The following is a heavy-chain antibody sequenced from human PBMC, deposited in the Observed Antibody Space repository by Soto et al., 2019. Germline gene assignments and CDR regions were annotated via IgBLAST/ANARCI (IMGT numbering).Heavy chain of an antibody. CDR1: GYTFTSYG. D-gene: IGHD6-13*01. V-gene: IGHV1-18*01. J-gene: IGHJ6*02. Sequence: ASVKVSCKGSGYTFTSYGISRVRQAPGQGLEWMGWISAYNGNTNYAQKLQGRVTMTTDTSTSTAYMELRSLRSDDTAVYYCARGKHSSSWYLGGVDVWGQGTTVTVSS. CDR2: ISAYNGNT. CDR3: ARGKHSSSWYLGGVDV.